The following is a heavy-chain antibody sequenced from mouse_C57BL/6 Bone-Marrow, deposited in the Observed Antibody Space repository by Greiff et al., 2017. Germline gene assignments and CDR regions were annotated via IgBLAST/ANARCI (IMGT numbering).Heavy chain of an antibody. CDR3: ARSLYYGSSFSPFAY. V-gene: IGHV1-55*01. Sequence: QVQLQQSGAELVKPGASVKMSCKASGYTFTSYWITWVKQRPGQGLEWIGDIYPGSGSTNYNEKFKSKATLTVDKSSSTAYMQLSSLTSEDSAVYYCARSLYYGSSFSPFAYWGQGTLVTVSA. J-gene: IGHJ3*01. CDR2: IYPGSGST. CDR1: GYTFTSYW. D-gene: IGHD1-1*01.